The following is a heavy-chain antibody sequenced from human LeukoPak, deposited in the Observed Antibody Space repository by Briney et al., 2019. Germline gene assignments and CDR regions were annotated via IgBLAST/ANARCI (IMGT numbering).Heavy chain of an antibody. D-gene: IGHD2-2*01. CDR1: GGSISSGSYY. CDR2: IYTSGST. CDR3: ARIGSHCSGTSCYGDY. Sequence: SQTLSLTCTVSGGSISSGSYYWSWIRQPAGKGLEWIGRIYTSGSTNYNPSLKSRVTISVDTSKNQFSLRLNSVTAADTALYYCARIGSHCSGTSCYGDYWGQGVLVTVSS. J-gene: IGHJ4*02. V-gene: IGHV4-61*02.